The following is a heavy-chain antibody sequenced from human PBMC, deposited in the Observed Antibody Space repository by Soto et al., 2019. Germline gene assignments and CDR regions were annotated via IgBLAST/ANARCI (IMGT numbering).Heavy chain of an antibody. CDR1: GYTFTGYY. J-gene: IGHJ4*02. Sequence: ASVKGSCTASGYTFTGYYMHWVRQAPGQGLEWMGWINPNSGGTNYAQKFQGRVTMTRDTSISTAYMELSRLRSDDTAVYYCARDRYDSTAPTDYWGQGTLVTVS. V-gene: IGHV1-2*02. CDR2: INPNSGGT. D-gene: IGHD3-22*01. CDR3: ARDRYDSTAPTDY.